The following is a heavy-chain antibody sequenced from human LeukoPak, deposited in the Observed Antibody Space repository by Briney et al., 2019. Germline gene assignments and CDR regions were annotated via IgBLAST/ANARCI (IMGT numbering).Heavy chain of an antibody. Sequence: GGSLRLSCAASGFTFSSYSMNWVRQAPGKGLEWVSSISSSSSYIYYADSVKGRFTISRDNAKNSLYLQMNSLRAEDTAVYYCARDLRSGYSYGCWGQGTLVTVSS. CDR1: GFTFSSYS. D-gene: IGHD5-18*01. CDR2: ISSSSSYI. V-gene: IGHV3-21*01. CDR3: ARDLRSGYSYGC. J-gene: IGHJ4*02.